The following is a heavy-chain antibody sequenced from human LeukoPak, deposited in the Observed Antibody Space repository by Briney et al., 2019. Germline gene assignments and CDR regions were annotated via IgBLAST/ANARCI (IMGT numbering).Heavy chain of an antibody. Sequence: GGSLRLSCAASGFTFSSYEMNWVRQAPGKGLEWVSYISSSGSTIYYADSVKGRFTISRDNAKNSLYLQMNSLRAEDTAVYYCARPDGSGSYPAINFDYWGQGTLVTASS. J-gene: IGHJ4*02. D-gene: IGHD3-10*01. V-gene: IGHV3-48*03. CDR1: GFTFSSYE. CDR2: ISSSGSTI. CDR3: ARPDGSGSYPAINFDY.